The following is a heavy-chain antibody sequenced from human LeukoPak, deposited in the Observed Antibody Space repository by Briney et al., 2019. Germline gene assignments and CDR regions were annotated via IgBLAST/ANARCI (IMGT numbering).Heavy chain of an antibody. D-gene: IGHD2-15*01. CDR2: INHSGST. CDR1: GGSFSGYY. Sequence: SETLSLTCAVYGGSFSGYYWSWIRQPPGKGLEWIGEINHSGSTNYNPSLKSRVTISVHTSKNQFSLKLSSVTAADTAVYYCAGSCSGGSCPVAWGQGTLVTVSS. CDR3: AGSCSGGSCPVA. V-gene: IGHV4-34*01. J-gene: IGHJ5*02.